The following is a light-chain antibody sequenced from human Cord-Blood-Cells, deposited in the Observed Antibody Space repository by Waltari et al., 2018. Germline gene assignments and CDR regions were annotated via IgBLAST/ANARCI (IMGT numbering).Light chain of an antibody. J-gene: IGLJ2*01. CDR1: SSDVGGYNY. CDR3: SSYTSSSTYVV. V-gene: IGLV2-14*01. CDR2: GVS. Sequence: QSALPQPASVSGSPGQSSTISCTGTSSDVGGYNYVSWYKQYPGKAPKLMIYGVSNRPPAVSNRFSGSKSGNTASLTISGLQAEDEADYYCSSYTSSSTYVVFGGGTKLTVL.